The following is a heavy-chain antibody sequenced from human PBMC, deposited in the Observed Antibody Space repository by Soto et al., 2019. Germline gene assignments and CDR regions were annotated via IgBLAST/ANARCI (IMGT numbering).Heavy chain of an antibody. CDR1: GGSISSYY. CDR3: ARDRLLWFGEVNYYYGMDV. D-gene: IGHD3-10*01. V-gene: IGHV4-59*01. CDR2: IYYSGST. Sequence: QVQLQESGPGLVKPSETLSLTCTVSGGSISSYYWSWIRQPPGKGLEWIGYIYYSGSTNYNPSLTSRVTISVDTSKNQFSLKLSSVTAADTAVYYCARDRLLWFGEVNYYYGMDVWGQGTTVTVSS. J-gene: IGHJ6*02.